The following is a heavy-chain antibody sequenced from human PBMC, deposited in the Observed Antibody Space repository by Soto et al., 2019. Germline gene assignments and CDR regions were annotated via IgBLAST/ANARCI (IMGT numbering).Heavy chain of an antibody. D-gene: IGHD3-22*01. Sequence: PSETLSLTCTVSGGSISSSSYYWGWIRQPPGKGLEWIGYIYYGGSINYNPSLKSRVIISVDTAKNQFSLRLSSVTAADTAVYYCTGAYYDINGYSLDPWGQGTSVTVSS. CDR1: GGSISSSSYY. V-gene: IGHV4-61*05. J-gene: IGHJ5*02. CDR3: TGAYYDINGYSLDP. CDR2: IYYGGSI.